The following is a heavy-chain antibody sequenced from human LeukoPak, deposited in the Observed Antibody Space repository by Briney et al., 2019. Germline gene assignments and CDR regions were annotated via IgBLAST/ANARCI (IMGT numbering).Heavy chain of an antibody. J-gene: IGHJ4*02. V-gene: IGHV4-61*01. CDR1: GGSVSSGSYY. D-gene: IGHD3-22*01. Sequence: SETLSLTCTVSGGSVSSGSYYWSWIRQPPGKGLEWIGYIYYSGSTNYNPSLKSRVTISVDTSKNQFSLKLSSVTAADTAVYYCAGIRHDGSGYYYFDYWGQGTLVTVSS. CDR3: AGIRHDGSGYYYFDY. CDR2: IYYSGST.